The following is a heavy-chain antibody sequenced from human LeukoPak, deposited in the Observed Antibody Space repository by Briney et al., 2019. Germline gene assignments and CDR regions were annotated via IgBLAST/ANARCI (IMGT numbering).Heavy chain of an antibody. J-gene: IGHJ4*02. D-gene: IGHD2-2*01. CDR3: ARAPTVLVGYCSSSSCQADY. CDR1: GFTFSSYW. CDR2: IKQDGSEK. V-gene: IGHV3-7*01. Sequence: GGSLRLSRAASGFTFSSYWMSWVRQAPGKGLEWVANIKQDGSEKYYVDSVKGRFTISRDNAKNSLYLQMNSLRVEDTAVYYCARAPTVLVGYCSSSSCQADYWGQGTLVTVSS.